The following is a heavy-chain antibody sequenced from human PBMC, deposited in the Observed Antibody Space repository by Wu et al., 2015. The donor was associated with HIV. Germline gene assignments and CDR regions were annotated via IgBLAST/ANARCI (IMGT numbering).Heavy chain of an antibody. CDR2: SSTYNSRA. D-gene: IGHD1-14*01. Sequence: QVQLVQSGAEVKKPGASVKVSCQASGYTFTSYGISWVRQAPGQGLEWMGWSSTYNSRANYAQNLQGRLTLTRDISTSTAYMELRSLRSDDTAVYYCAREMVITPSYYGMDVWGQGTTVTVSS. CDR3: AREMVITPSYYGMDV. J-gene: IGHJ6*02. V-gene: IGHV1-18*01. CDR1: GYTFTSYG.